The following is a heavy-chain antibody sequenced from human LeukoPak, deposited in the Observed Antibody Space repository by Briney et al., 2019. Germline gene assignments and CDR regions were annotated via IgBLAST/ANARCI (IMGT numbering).Heavy chain of an antibody. CDR1: GGSISSGDYY. V-gene: IGHV4-30-4*01. J-gene: IGHJ4*02. CDR2: IYYSGST. CDR3: ARVRAGAGLDY. D-gene: IGHD6-13*01. Sequence: KSSQTLTLTCTVSGGSISSGDYYWSWIRQPPGKGREWIGYIYYSGSTYYNPSLKSGVTLSVDTSKNQFSLKLSSVTAADTAVYYCARVRAGAGLDYWGQGTLVTVSS.